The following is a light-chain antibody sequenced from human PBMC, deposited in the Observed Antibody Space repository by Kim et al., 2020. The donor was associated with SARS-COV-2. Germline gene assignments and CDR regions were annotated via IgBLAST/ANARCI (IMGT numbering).Light chain of an antibody. CDR2: DVN. J-gene: IGLJ3*02. CDR1: SGDIGSYNR. CDR3: SSYTDSSTLV. V-gene: IGLV2-18*02. Sequence: GQSVHISCTGTSGDIGSYNRVSWYQQPPGTAPNLMIYDVNNRPSGVPDRSSASKSGNTASLTISGLQAEDEADYYCSSYTDSSTLVFGGGTQLTVL.